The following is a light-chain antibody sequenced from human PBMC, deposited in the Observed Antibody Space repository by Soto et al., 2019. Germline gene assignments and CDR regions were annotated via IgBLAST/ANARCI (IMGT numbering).Light chain of an antibody. CDR3: QQTYTPPRT. CDR2: ATS. V-gene: IGKV1-39*01. J-gene: IGKJ1*01. Sequence: DTQMTQSPSSLSASVGDRISITCRASQTVSTYLNWYQQKAGQAPTLLISATSTLQSGVPPRFSGSGSGTEFTLTITSLQPEDFATDYCQQTYTPPRTFGQGTKVAFK. CDR1: QTVSTY.